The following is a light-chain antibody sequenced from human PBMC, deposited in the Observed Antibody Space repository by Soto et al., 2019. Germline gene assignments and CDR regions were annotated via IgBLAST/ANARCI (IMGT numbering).Light chain of an antibody. Sequence: DIHMTQSPSSPSASVGDRVTITCRASQSISSYLNRYQQKPGKAPKLLIYAASSLQSGVPSRFSGSGSGTDFTLTVTSLQPEDFATYYCQHIDTFRLTFGGGTKVDIK. CDR1: QSISSY. V-gene: IGKV1-39*01. J-gene: IGKJ4*01. CDR2: AAS. CDR3: QHIDTFRLT.